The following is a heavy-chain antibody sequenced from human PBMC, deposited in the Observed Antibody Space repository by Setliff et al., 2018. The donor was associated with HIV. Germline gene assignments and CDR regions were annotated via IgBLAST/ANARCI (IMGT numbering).Heavy chain of an antibody. D-gene: IGHD2-15*01. CDR2: LSFDEQNM. CDR1: GFTFSDYA. CDR3: AGGVVVVAAHPGAFDI. V-gene: IGHV3-30*04. J-gene: IGHJ3*02. Sequence: GGSLRLSCVASGFTFSDYAMHWVRQAPGKGLEWVALLSFDEQNMYYTDSVKGRFTISRDNAKNSLYLQMDSLRAEDTAVYFCAGGVVVVAAHPGAFDIWGQGTMVTVSS.